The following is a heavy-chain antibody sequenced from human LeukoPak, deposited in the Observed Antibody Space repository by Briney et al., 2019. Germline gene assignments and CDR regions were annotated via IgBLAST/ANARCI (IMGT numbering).Heavy chain of an antibody. V-gene: IGHV3-30*04. Sequence: GGSLRLSCAASGFTFSSYAMHWVRQAPGKGLEWVAVISYDGSNKYYADSVKGRFTISRDNSKNTLYLQMNSLRAEDTAVYYCARDDAGTSVYYFDYWGQGTLVTVSS. J-gene: IGHJ4*02. CDR3: ARDDAGTSVYYFDY. CDR1: GFTFSSYA. D-gene: IGHD2-2*01. CDR2: ISYDGSNK.